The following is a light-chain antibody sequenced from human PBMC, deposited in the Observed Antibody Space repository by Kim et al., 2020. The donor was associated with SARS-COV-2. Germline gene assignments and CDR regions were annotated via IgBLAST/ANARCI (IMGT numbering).Light chain of an antibody. CDR3: NSRDNNDNVV. Sequence: VTLGQTVRITCQGDSLITYYATWFQQKPGQAPIVVFYGNNNRPSGIPDRFSGSSSGNTASLTITATQAGDEADYYCNSRDNNDNVVFGGGTQLTVL. CDR2: GNN. J-gene: IGLJ2*01. V-gene: IGLV3-19*01. CDR1: SLITYY.